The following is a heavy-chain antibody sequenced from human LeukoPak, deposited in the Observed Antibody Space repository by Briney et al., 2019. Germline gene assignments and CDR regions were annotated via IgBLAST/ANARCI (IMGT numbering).Heavy chain of an antibody. V-gene: IGHV3-23*01. CDR1: GFTFSSYA. D-gene: IGHD6-13*01. CDR3: AKGPIAAAGSHMDV. CDR2: ISGSGGST. J-gene: IGHJ6*03. Sequence: GGSLRLSCAASGFTFSSYAMSWDRQAPGKGLEWVSAISGSGGSTYYADSVKGRFTISRDNSKNTLYLQMNSLRAEDTAVYYCAKGPIAAAGSHMDVWGKGTTVTVSS.